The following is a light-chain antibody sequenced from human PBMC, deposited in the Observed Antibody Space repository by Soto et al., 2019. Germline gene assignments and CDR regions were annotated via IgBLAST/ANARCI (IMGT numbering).Light chain of an antibody. V-gene: IGKV1-5*03. CDR3: QQYPGYPRT. CDR1: QNIGNY. Sequence: DIQMTQSPSTLSASVGDRVSITCRASQNIGNYLAWFQQTPGEAPKLLIYKASSLHGGVPSRFSGGGSGTEFTLTISGLQPDDFATYYCQQYPGYPRTFGPGTRVEI. J-gene: IGKJ1*01. CDR2: KAS.